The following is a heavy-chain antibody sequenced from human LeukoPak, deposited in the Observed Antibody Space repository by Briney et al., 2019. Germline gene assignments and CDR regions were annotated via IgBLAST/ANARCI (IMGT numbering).Heavy chain of an antibody. J-gene: IGHJ4*02. CDR3: LRDLTGAGDY. CDR1: GFTLSSYA. D-gene: IGHD3-10*01. CDR2: ITSNGGST. Sequence: GGSLRLSCSASGFTLSSYAMHWVRQAPGKGLGYVSSITSNGGSTYYADSVKGRVTISRDNSKNTLYLQMSSLRAEDTALYYCLRDLTGAGDYWGQGTLVTVSS. V-gene: IGHV3-64D*06.